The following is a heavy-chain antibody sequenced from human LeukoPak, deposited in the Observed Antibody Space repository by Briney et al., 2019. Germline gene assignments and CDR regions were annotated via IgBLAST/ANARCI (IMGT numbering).Heavy chain of an antibody. J-gene: IGHJ5*02. CDR3: ARERGYYGSGSYYP. CDR1: GYTFTKYA. CDR2: INTNTGNP. D-gene: IGHD3-10*01. V-gene: IGHV7-4-1*02. Sequence: AAVTVSFKASGYTFTKYAMNWVGQAPGQGGEGVGWINTNTGNPTYAQGFTGRFVFSLDTSVSTAYLQISSLKAEDTAVYYCARERGYYGSGSYYPWGQGPLVTVSS.